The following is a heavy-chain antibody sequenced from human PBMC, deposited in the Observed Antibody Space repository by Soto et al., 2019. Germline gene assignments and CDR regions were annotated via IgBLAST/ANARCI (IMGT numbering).Heavy chain of an antibody. J-gene: IGHJ3*02. CDR3: ARESTAMVSAAFDI. CDR2: IYYSGST. Sequence: TSETLSLTCTVSGGSISSGGYYWSWIRQHPGEGLEWIGYIYYSGSTYYNPSLKSRVTISVDTSKNQFSLKLSSVTAADTAVYYCARESTAMVSAAFDIWGQGTMVTVSS. D-gene: IGHD5-18*01. CDR1: GGSISSGGYY. V-gene: IGHV4-31*03.